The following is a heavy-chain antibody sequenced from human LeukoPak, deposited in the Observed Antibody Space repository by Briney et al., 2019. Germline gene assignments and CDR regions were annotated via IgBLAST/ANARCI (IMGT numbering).Heavy chain of an antibody. CDR3: ARGATDIVVVVAATDAFDI. V-gene: IGHV1-69*06. D-gene: IGHD2-15*01. CDR1: GGTFSSYA. CDR2: IIPIFGTA. J-gene: IGHJ3*02. Sequence: SVKVSCKASGGTFSSYAISWVRQAPGQGLEWMGGIIPIFGTANYVQKFQGRVTITADKSTSTAYMELSSLRSEDTAVYYCARGATDIVVVVAATDAFDIWGQGTMVTVSS.